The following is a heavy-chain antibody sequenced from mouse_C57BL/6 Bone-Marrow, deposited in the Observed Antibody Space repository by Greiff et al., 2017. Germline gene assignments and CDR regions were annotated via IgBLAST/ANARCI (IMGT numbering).Heavy chain of an antibody. V-gene: IGHV1-50*01. CDR3: AREGITTVVATPPWFAD. CDR1: GYTFTSYW. J-gene: IGHJ3*01. CDR2: IDPSDSYT. Sequence: QVQLQQPGAELVKPGASVKLSCKASGYTFTSYWMQWVKQRPGQGLEWIGEIDPSDSYTNYNQKFKGKATLTVDTSSSTAYMQLSSRTSEDSAVYYCAREGITTVVATPPWFADWGQGTLVTVSA. D-gene: IGHD1-1*01.